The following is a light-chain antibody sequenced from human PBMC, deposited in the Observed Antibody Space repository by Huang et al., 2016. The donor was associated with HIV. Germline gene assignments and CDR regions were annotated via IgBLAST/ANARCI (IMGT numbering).Light chain of an antibody. CDR2: GAS. CDR3: QQYNNWPLT. J-gene: IGKJ4*01. CDR1: QSVSSN. V-gene: IGKV3-15*01. Sequence: EIVMTQSPATLSVSPGERGTLSCRASQSVSSNLAWYQQKPGQSPMLLIYGASTRATGVPARFSGSGSGTEFTLTISSLQSEDFAVYYCQQYNNWPLTFGGGTKVEIK.